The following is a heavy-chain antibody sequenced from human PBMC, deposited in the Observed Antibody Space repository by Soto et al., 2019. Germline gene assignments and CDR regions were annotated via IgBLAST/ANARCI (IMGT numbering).Heavy chain of an antibody. D-gene: IGHD5-12*01. J-gene: IGHJ4*02. V-gene: IGHV4-31*03. CDR2: IYYSGST. CDR1: GGSISSGGYY. CDR3: ARHGMGGYETDY. Sequence: TLSLTCTVSGGSISSGGYYWSWIRQHPGKGLEWIGYIYYSGSTYYNPSLKSRVTISVDTSKNQFSLKLSSVTAADTAVYYCARHGMGGYETDYSGQGTLDTVSS.